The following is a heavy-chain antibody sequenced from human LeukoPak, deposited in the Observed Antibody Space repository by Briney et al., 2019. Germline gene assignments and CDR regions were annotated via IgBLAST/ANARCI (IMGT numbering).Heavy chain of an antibody. CDR2: ISGSGGST. J-gene: IGHJ4*02. D-gene: IGHD3-3*01. Sequence: GGSLRLSCAASGSTFSSYAMSWVRQAPGKGLEWVSAISGSGGSTYYADSVKGRFTISRDNSKNTLYLQMNSLRAEDTAVYYCARGVHYDFWSGSCFDYWGQGTLVTVSS. CDR3: ARGVHYDFWSGSCFDY. V-gene: IGHV3-23*01. CDR1: GSTFSSYA.